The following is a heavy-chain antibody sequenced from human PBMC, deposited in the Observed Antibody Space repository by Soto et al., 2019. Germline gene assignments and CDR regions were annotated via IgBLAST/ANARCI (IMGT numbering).Heavy chain of an antibody. Sequence: QVQLQQWGAGLLKPSETLSLTCAVYGGSFSGYYWSWIRQPPGKGLEWIGEINHSGSTNYNPSLKSRVTISVDTSKHQFSLRLSSVTAADTAVYYCAGDPTGTPLGWGQGTLVTVSS. V-gene: IGHV4-34*01. D-gene: IGHD1-1*01. J-gene: IGHJ4*02. CDR3: AGDPTGTPLG. CDR2: INHSGST. CDR1: GGSFSGYY.